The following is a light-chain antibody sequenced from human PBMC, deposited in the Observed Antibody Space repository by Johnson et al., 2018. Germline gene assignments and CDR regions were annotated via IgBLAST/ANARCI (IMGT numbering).Light chain of an antibody. V-gene: IGLV1-51*02. CDR2: ENN. J-gene: IGLJ1*01. CDR1: SSNIGNNY. CDR3: GTWGSSLSAGNG. Sequence: QSVLTQPPSVSAAPGQKVTISCSGSSSNIGNNYVSWYQQLPGTAPKLLIYENNKRPSGIPDRFSGSKSGTSATLGITGLQTGDEADYYCGTWGSSLSAGNGFGTGPKVTVL.